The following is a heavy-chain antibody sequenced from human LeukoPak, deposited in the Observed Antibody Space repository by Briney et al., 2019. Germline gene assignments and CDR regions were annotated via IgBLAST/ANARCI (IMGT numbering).Heavy chain of an antibody. CDR1: GYTFTGYH. D-gene: IGHD3-10*01. Sequence: ASVKVSCKASGYTFTGYHMHWVRQAPGQGLEWMGWINPNSGGTNYAQKFQGRVTMTRDTSISTAYMELSRLRSDDTAVYYCARGGAMVRGVNIGGFFNYWGQGTLVTVSS. CDR2: INPNSGGT. CDR3: ARGGAMVRGVNIGGFFNY. V-gene: IGHV1-2*02. J-gene: IGHJ4*02.